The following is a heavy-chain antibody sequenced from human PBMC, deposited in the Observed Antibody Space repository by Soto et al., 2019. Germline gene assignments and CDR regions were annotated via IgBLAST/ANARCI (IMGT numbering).Heavy chain of an antibody. CDR1: GGTFSSYP. CDR2: TIPMFGTA. V-gene: IGHV1-69*06. J-gene: IGHJ4*02. CDR3: ARVHCGSHCYALDY. D-gene: IGHD2-21*02. Sequence: QVQLVQSGAEVKKPGSSVKVSCKASGGTFSSYPISWVRQAPGQGLGWMGGTIPMFGTANYAQKFQGRVTITADKSTSTANMELSTLRSAHTAVYYCARVHCGSHCYALDYWGQGTLV.